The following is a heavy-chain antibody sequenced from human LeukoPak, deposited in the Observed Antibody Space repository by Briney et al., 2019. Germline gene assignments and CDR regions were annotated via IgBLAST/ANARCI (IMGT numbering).Heavy chain of an antibody. CDR3: ARGRDGTGYSLDWFDS. V-gene: IGHV4-4*07. D-gene: IGHD3-22*01. J-gene: IGHJ5*01. Sequence: SETLSLTCTVSGGSISSYYWSWIRQPAGKGLEWIGRIYTSGSTNYNPSLKSRVTISVGKSKNQFSLKLSSVTAADTAVYYCARGRDGTGYSLDWFDSWGQGTLVTVSS. CDR2: IYTSGST. CDR1: GGSISSYY.